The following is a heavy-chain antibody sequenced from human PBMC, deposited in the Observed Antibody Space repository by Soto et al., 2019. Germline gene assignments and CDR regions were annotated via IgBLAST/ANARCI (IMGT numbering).Heavy chain of an antibody. Sequence: QVQLVQSGAEVKKPGSSVKVSCKASGGTFSSYAISWVRQAPGQGLEGMGGGIPIFGTANYAQKFQGRVTITADEPMSTAYMELSSLRSEDTALYYCARDSSSWVGLSTMQFDYWGQGTLVTVSS. CDR3: ARDSSSWVGLSTMQFDY. CDR1: GGTFSSYA. CDR2: GIPIFGTA. J-gene: IGHJ4*02. D-gene: IGHD6-13*01. V-gene: IGHV1-69*01.